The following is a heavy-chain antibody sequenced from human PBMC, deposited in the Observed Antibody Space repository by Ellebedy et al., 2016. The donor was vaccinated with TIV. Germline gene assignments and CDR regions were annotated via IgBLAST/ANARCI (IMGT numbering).Heavy chain of an antibody. Sequence: ASVKVSCKASGGTFSSYSMSWVRQAPGQGLEWMGGIIPIFGTANYAQKFQGRVTITADESTSTAYMELSSLTSEDTAVYYCARIPNDILTGYPTHYFDYWGQGTLVTVSS. V-gene: IGHV1-69*13. CDR2: IIPIFGTA. CDR3: ARIPNDILTGYPTHYFDY. CDR1: GGTFSSYS. J-gene: IGHJ4*02. D-gene: IGHD3-9*01.